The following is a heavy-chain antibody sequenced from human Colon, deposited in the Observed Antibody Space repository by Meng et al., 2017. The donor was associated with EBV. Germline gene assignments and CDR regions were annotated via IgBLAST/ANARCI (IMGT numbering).Heavy chain of an antibody. D-gene: IGHD2-21*02. V-gene: IGHV4-4*02. J-gene: IGHJ4*02. CDR3: ARVGAYCGGDCYHPR. Sequence: QAQARDSGPGLVKPSGTLALTCAVSGGSLSSRNWWSWVRQPPGKGLEWIGEIYHSGSTNYNPSLKSRVTISVDESKNQFSLRLSSVTAADTAAYYCARVGAYCGGDCYHPRWGQGTLVTVPS. CDR1: GGSLSSRNW. CDR2: IYHSGST.